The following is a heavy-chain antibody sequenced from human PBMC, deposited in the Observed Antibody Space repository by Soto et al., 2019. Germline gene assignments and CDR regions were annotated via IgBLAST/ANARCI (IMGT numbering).Heavy chain of an antibody. CDR1: GGSFIGYY. V-gene: IGHV4-34*01. CDR2: IKLSGRT. Sequence: QVQLQQWGAGLLKPSETLSLTCAVYGGSFIGYYWTWIRQPPGKGLELLGEIKLSGRTNYNPSLKSRVPTSLGTSKKRFSLKLSSVTAADTAMYYCARANGLRLGELSWGGPNWFDPWGQGTLVTVSS. J-gene: IGHJ5*02. CDR3: ARANGLRLGELSWGGPNWFDP. D-gene: IGHD3-16*02.